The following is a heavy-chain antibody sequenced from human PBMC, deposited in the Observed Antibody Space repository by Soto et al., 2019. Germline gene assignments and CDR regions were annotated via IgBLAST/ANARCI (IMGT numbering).Heavy chain of an antibody. V-gene: IGHV3-9*01. CDR3: AKDFSDIWDYRRDFDY. CDR2: ISWNSGSI. Sequence: EVQLVESGGGLVQPGRSLRLSCGASGFTFDDYAMHWVRQAPGKGLEWVSGISWNSGSIAYADSVKGRFTISRDNAKNFLYLQMNSLAPEDTALYYCAKDFSDIWDYRRDFDYWGQGPLVTVSS. J-gene: IGHJ4*02. CDR1: GFTFDDYA. D-gene: IGHD1-7*01.